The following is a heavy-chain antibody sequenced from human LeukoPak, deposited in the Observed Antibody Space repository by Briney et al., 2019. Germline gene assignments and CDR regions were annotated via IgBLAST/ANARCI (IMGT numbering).Heavy chain of an antibody. J-gene: IGHJ5*02. D-gene: IGHD3-10*01. CDR3: AREGTITMVRGVIITGWFDP. CDR2: MNPNSGNT. Sequence: ASVTVSCKASGCTFTSYDINWVQQATGQGLEWMGWMNPNSGNTGYAQKFQGRVTMTRNTSISTAYMELSSLRSEDTAVYYCAREGTITMVRGVIITGWFDPWGQGTLVTVSS. CDR1: GCTFTSYD. V-gene: IGHV1-8*01.